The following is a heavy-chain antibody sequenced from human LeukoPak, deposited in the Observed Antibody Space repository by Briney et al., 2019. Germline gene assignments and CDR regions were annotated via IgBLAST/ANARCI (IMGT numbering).Heavy chain of an antibody. CDR2: IIPIFGTA. V-gene: IGHV1-69*05. J-gene: IGHJ4*02. D-gene: IGHD3-22*01. CDR3: ARAESGDDYDSSGYYSLSLDY. Sequence: SVKVSCKASGGTFSSYAISWVRQAPGQGLEWMGGIIPIFGTANYAQKFQGRVTITTDESTSTAYMELSSLRSEDTAVYYCARAESGDDYDSSGYYSLSLDYWGQGTLVTVSS. CDR1: GGTFSSYA.